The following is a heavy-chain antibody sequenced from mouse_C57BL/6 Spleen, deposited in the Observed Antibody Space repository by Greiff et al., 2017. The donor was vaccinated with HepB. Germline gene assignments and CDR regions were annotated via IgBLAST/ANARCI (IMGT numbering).Heavy chain of an antibody. CDR1: GYSITSGYY. CDR2: ISYDGSN. Sequence: EVKLQESGPGLVKPSQSLSLTCSVTGYSITSGYYWNWIRQFPGNKLEWMGYISYDGSNNYNPSLKNRISITRDTSKNQFFLKLNSVTTEDTATYYCARAPHGSSYWYFDVWGTGTTVTVSS. CDR3: ARAPHGSSYWYFDV. D-gene: IGHD1-1*01. V-gene: IGHV3-6*01. J-gene: IGHJ1*03.